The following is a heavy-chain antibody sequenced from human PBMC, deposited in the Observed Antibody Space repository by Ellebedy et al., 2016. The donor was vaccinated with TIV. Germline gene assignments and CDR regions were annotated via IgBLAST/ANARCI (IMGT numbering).Heavy chain of an antibody. J-gene: IGHJ4*02. CDR2: IRSKANNYGT. V-gene: IGHV3-73*01. CDR1: GFTFSGST. Sequence: GGSLRLXCAASGFTFSGSTMHWVRQASGKGLEWVGRIRSKANNYGTAYGASVKGRFTISRDDSKNTAFLQMNSLKTEDTAVYYCSRWTTTFDFWGQGTLVTVSS. D-gene: IGHD4-17*01. CDR3: SRWTTTFDF.